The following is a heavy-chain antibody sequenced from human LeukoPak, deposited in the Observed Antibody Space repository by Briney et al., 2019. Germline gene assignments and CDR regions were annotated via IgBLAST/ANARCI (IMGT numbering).Heavy chain of an antibody. CDR2: IKQDGSEK. CDR3: ARAPEWDRRQGGFDY. CDR1: GFTFSSYW. J-gene: IGHJ4*02. V-gene: IGHV3-7*01. Sequence: GGSLRLSCAASGFTFSSYWMSWVRQAPGKGLEWVANIKQDGSEKYYVDSVKGRFTISRDNAKNSLYLQMNSLRAEDTAVYYCARAPEWDRRQGGFDYWGQGTLVTVSS. D-gene: IGHD1-26*01.